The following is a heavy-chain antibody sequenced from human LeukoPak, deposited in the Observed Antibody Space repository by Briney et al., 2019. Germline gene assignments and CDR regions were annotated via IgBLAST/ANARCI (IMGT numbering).Heavy chain of an antibody. CDR3: AIGAGPKGFDY. V-gene: IGHV3-53*01. Sequence: PGGSLRLSCAASGFTVSSNYMSWVRQAPGQGLEWVSVIYSGGTTYYADSVKGRFTVSRDNSKNTLYLQMKSLRAEDTAVYYCAIGAGPKGFDYWGQGTLVTVSS. D-gene: IGHD3-10*01. J-gene: IGHJ4*02. CDR1: GFTVSSNY. CDR2: IYSGGTT.